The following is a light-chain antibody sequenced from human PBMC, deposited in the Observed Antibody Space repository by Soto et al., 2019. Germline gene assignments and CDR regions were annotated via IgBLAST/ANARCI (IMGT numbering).Light chain of an antibody. CDR1: QSISSY. V-gene: IGKV1-39*01. J-gene: IGKJ1*01. CDR2: AAS. CDR3: QQSYSIWT. Sequence: DIQMTQSPSSLSASVGDRVTITCRASQSISSYLNWYQQKPGKAPKLLIYAASSLQSGVTSRFSGSGSGTDFTLTISSLQPEDFATYYCQQSYSIWTFGQGTKVDIK.